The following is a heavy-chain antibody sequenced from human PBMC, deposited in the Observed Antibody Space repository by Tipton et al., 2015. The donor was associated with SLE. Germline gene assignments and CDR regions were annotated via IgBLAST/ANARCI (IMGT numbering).Heavy chain of an antibody. CDR1: GDSISSGSYY. D-gene: IGHD2-2*01. V-gene: IGHV4-61*02. Sequence: TLSLTCTVSGDSISSGSYYWSWIRQPAGKGLEWIGRIYMYGSANYNPSLKSRVTMSIDTSKNQFSLKLSSVPAADTAVYYCAREVPGATSYYYYMDVWGKGTTVTISS. CDR2: IYMYGSA. CDR3: AREVPGATSYYYYMDV. J-gene: IGHJ6*03.